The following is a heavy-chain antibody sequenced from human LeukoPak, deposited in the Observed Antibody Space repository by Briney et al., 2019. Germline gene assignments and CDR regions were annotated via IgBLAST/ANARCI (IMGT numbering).Heavy chain of an antibody. J-gene: IGHJ4*02. CDR2: ISGSGGST. D-gene: IGHD6-19*01. V-gene: IGHV3-23*01. Sequence: PGGSLRLSCAASGFTFSSYCMSWVRQAPGKGLEWVSAISGSGGSTYYADSVKGRFTISRDNSKNTLYLQMNSLRAEDTAIYYCAKGSSGWPYYFDYWGQGTLVTVSS. CDR3: AKGSSGWPYYFDY. CDR1: GFTFSSYC.